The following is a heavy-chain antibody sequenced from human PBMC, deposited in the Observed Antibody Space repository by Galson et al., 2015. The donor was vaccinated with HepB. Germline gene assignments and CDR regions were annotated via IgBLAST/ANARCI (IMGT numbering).Heavy chain of an antibody. CDR3: ARGKMSLGLWGLGWFDP. J-gene: IGHJ5*02. V-gene: IGHV4-34*01. CDR1: GVSFSGYY. Sequence: LTCEVSGVSFSGYYWSWIRQPPGKGLEWIGEISHSGTTNYNPSLKIRVSISVDPSENRFSLRLTSVTAADTAVYYCARGKMSLGLWGLGWFDPWGQGTLVTVSS. D-gene: IGHD4/OR15-4a*01. CDR2: ISHSGTT.